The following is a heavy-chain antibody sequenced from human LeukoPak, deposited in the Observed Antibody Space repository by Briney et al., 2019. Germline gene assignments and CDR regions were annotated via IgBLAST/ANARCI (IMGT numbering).Heavy chain of an antibody. D-gene: IGHD3-10*02. Sequence: GGSLRLSCAASGFTFSSYEMNWVRQAPGKGLEWVSYISSSGSTIYYADSVKGRFTISRDNARNSLYLQMNSLRAEDTAVYYCAELGITMIGDVWGKGTTVTISS. CDR1: GFTFSSYE. CDR3: AELGITMIGDV. CDR2: ISSSGSTI. V-gene: IGHV3-48*03. J-gene: IGHJ6*04.